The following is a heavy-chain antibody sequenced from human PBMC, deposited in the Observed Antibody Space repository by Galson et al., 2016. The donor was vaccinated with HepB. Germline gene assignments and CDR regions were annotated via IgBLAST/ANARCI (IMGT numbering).Heavy chain of an antibody. CDR2: IDGGGST. J-gene: IGHJ6*02. D-gene: IGHD1-26*01. Sequence: SLRLSCAASGLTVSSNYMSWVRQAPGEGLEWVSAIDGGGSTYYADSVKGRFTISRDSSRNTLYLQTNSLRAEDTAIYYCASAYYHYYYYYAMDVWGQGTTVTVSS. CDR3: ASAYYHYYYYYAMDV. V-gene: IGHV3-53*01. CDR1: GLTVSSNY.